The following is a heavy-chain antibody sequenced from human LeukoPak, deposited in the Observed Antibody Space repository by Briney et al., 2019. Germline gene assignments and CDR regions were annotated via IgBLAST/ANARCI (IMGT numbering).Heavy chain of an antibody. Sequence: GASVKVSCKASGGTFSSYAISWVRQAPGQGLEWMGGIIPVFRTTNYPQKFQGRVTITADESTSTAYLELSSPTSEDTAVYYCARTVYSSDWGYYYYYMDVWGKGTTVTISS. J-gene: IGHJ6*03. D-gene: IGHD6-19*01. CDR3: ARTVYSSDWGYYYYYMDV. CDR2: IIPVFRTT. CDR1: GGTFSSYA. V-gene: IGHV1-69*13.